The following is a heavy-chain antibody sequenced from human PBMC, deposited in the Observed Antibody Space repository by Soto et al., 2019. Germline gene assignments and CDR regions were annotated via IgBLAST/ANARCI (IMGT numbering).Heavy chain of an antibody. Sequence: IISVTCPDAGGYSERCGYYWSGNRQDQGKGVEWIGYIYYSGSTYYNPSLKSRVTISVDTSKNQFSLKLSSVTAAETAVYYCARVEYDSSGYYGRFAVRGHGTPVTV. J-gene: IGHJ4*01. V-gene: IGHV4-31*02. CDR1: GGYSERCGYY. D-gene: IGHD3-22*01. CDR2: IYYSGST. CDR3: ARVEYDSSGYYGRFAV.